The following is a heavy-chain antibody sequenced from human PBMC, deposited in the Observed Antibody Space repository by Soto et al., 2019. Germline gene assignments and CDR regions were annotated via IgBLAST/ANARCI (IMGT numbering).Heavy chain of an antibody. J-gene: IGHJ4*02. V-gene: IGHV4-30-4*01. CDR1: GGSISSGDYY. CDR2: TYYSGST. CDR3: ASVSYFNAFDY. D-gene: IGHD3-9*01. Sequence: QVQLQESGPGLVKPSQTLSLTCTVSGGSISSGDYYWSWIRQPPGKGLEWIWYTYYSGSTYYDPSLKSRVPISVDTSKNQFSLKLSSVTAADTAVYYCASVSYFNAFDYWGQGTLVTVSS.